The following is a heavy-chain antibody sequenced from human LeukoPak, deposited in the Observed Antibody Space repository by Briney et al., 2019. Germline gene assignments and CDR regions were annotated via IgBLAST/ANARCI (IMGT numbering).Heavy chain of an antibody. J-gene: IGHJ4*02. Sequence: PSETLSPTCTVSGGSISSSSYYWGWIRQPPGKGLEWIGSIYYSGSTYYNPSLKSRVTISVDKSKNQFSLKLSSVTAADTAVYYCATSAVATIRGGFWDYWGQGTLVTVSS. V-gene: IGHV4-39*07. CDR1: GGSISSSSYY. CDR2: IYYSGST. CDR3: ATSAVATIRGGFWDY. D-gene: IGHD5-12*01.